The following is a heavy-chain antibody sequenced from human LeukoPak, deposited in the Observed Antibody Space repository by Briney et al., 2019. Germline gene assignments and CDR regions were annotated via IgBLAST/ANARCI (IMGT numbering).Heavy chain of an antibody. J-gene: IGHJ4*02. CDR2: ISYDGSNK. D-gene: IGHD2-2*01. CDR3: AKGGGIVVVPAALPVDY. CDR1: GFTFSSYG. V-gene: IGHV3-30*18. Sequence: GRSLRLSCAASGFTFSSYGMHWVRQAPGKGLEWVAVISYDGSNKYYADSVKARFTISRDNSKNTLYLQMNSLRAEDTAVYYCAKGGGIVVVPAALPVDYWGQGTLVTVSS.